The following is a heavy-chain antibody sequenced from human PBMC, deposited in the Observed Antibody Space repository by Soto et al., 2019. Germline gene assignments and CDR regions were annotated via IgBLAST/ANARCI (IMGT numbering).Heavy chain of an antibody. J-gene: IGHJ3*02. V-gene: IGHV3-9*01. D-gene: IGHD3-9*01. CDR3: AKEPLRLVITEAFDI. CDR1: GFTFDDYA. Sequence: EVQLVESGGGLVQPGRSLRLSCAASGFTFDDYAMHWVRQAPGKGLEWVSGISWNSGSIGYADSVKGRFTISRDNAKNSLYLQMNSLRAEDTALYYCAKEPLRLVITEAFDIWGQGTMVTVSS. CDR2: ISWNSGSI.